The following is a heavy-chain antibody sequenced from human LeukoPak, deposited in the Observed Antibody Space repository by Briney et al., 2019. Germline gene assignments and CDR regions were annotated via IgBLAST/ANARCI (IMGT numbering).Heavy chain of an antibody. D-gene: IGHD3-10*01. CDR2: IKQDGSEK. V-gene: IGHV3-7*01. Sequence: GGSLRLSCAASGFTFSSYWMSWVRQAPGKGLEWVANIKQDGSEKYYVDSVKGRFTISRDNAKNSLYLQMNSLRAEDTAVYYCARDPPHFYGSGSYYYDYWGQGTLVTVSS. CDR1: GFTFSSYW. J-gene: IGHJ4*02. CDR3: ARDPPHFYGSGSYYYDY.